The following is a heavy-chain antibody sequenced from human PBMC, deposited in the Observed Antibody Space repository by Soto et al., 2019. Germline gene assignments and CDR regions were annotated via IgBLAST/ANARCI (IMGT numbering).Heavy chain of an antibody. J-gene: IGHJ4*02. V-gene: IGHV1-18*01. D-gene: IGHD2-8*01. CDR3: ARDRLGVSVTGGGFDS. Sequence: ASVKVSCKASGYTFSNFGLSWVRQAPGQGLELMGWISPYNGNTNYAQKLQGRLTMTTDTSTSTAYMELRCLRSDDTAVYYCARDRLGVSVTGGGFDSWGQGTLVTVSS. CDR1: GYTFSNFG. CDR2: ISPYNGNT.